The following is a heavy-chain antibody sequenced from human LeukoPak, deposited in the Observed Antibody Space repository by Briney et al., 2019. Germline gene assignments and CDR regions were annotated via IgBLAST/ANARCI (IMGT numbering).Heavy chain of an antibody. Sequence: GESLKISCQGSGYRFTSYWIGWVRQMPGKGLEWMGIIYPGDSDTIYSPSFQGQVTISADKSISTAYLQWSSLKASDTAMYYCARLMRYYDSSGYYFPCPDYWGQGTLVTVSS. CDR2: IYPGDSDT. CDR3: ARLMRYYDSSGYYFPCPDY. CDR1: GYRFTSYW. D-gene: IGHD3-22*01. J-gene: IGHJ4*02. V-gene: IGHV5-51*01.